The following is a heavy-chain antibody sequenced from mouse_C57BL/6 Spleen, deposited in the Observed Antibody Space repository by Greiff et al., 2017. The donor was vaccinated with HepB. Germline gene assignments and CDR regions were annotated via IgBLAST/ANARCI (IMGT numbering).Heavy chain of an antibody. CDR1: GFTFSSYA. CDR3: TREGDYNYFDY. Sequence: EVQGVESGEGLVKPGGSLKLSCAASGFTFSSYAMSWVRQTPEKRLEWVAYISSGGDYIYYADTVKGRFTISRDNARNTLYLQMSSLKSEDTAMYYCTREGDYNYFDYWGQGTTLTVSS. D-gene: IGHD2-4*01. CDR2: ISSGGDYI. V-gene: IGHV5-9-1*02. J-gene: IGHJ2*01.